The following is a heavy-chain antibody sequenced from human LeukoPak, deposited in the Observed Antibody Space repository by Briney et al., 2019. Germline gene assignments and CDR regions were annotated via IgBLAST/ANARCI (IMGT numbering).Heavy chain of an antibody. CDR3: ARGWGYFDY. CDR1: GGSVSDYY. V-gene: IGHV4-59*02. J-gene: IGHJ4*02. Sequence: SETLSLTCTISGGSVSDYYWSWIRQSPGKGLEWIGYIYYTGSTTYNPSLKSRVTISVDTSKNQFSLKPSSVTAADTAVYYCARGWGYFDYWGQGTLVTVSS. CDR2: IYYTGST. D-gene: IGHD7-27*01.